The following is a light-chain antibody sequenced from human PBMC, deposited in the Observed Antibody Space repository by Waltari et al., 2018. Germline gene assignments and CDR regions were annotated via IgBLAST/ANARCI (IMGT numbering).Light chain of an antibody. CDR2: GNS. V-gene: IGLV1-40*01. Sequence: QSVLTQPPSVSGAPGQRVTIPCPGASSTLGANYDVHWYPQVPGTAPKLLIYGNSNRPSGVPDRFSASKSGTSASLAITGLQADDEADYYCQSYDSSLSRYVFGSGTEVTVL. J-gene: IGLJ1*01. CDR1: SSTLGANYD. CDR3: QSYDSSLSRYV.